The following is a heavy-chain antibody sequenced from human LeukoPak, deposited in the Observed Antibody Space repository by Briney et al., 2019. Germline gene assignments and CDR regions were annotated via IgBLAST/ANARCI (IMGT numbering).Heavy chain of an antibody. CDR3: ASIPGRAAAGSATLDEY. CDR2: IVVGCCNT. Sequence: SVKVSCKASGFTFNSYAMQWVRQARGQRLEWIGWIVVGCCNTNYPQKFQERVSITGDMSTSTAYMELSSLRSEDISVYYCASIPGRAAAGSATLDEYWAQGTLVTVLS. J-gene: IGHJ4*02. V-gene: IGHV1-58*02. D-gene: IGHD6-13*01. CDR1: GFTFNSYA.